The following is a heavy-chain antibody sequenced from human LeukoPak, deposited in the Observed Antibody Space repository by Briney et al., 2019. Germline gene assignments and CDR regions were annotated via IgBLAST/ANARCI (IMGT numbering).Heavy chain of an antibody. CDR2: ISAYNGNT. D-gene: IGHD6-19*01. Sequence: ASVKVSCKASGYTFTSYGISWVRQAPGQGLEWMGWISAYNGNTNYAQKLQGRVTMTTDTSTSTAYMELRSLRSDDTAVYCCARGGISSGWYQIVAFDIWGQGTMVTVSS. V-gene: IGHV1-18*01. CDR3: ARGGISSGWYQIVAFDI. J-gene: IGHJ3*02. CDR1: GYTFTSYG.